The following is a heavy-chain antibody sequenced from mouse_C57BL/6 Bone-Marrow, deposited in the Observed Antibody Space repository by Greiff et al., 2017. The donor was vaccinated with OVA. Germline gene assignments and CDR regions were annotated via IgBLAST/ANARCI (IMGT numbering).Heavy chain of an antibody. Sequence: QVQLQQPGAELVRPGSSVKLSCKASGYTFTSYWMDWVEQRPGQGLEWIGNIYPSDSETHYNQKFKDKATLTVDKSYSTAYMQLSSLTSEDSAVYYCARECNYGVYYYAMDYWGQGTSVTVSS. J-gene: IGHJ4*01. CDR3: ARECNYGVYYYAMDY. V-gene: IGHV1-61*01. CDR2: IYPSDSET. D-gene: IGHD2-1*01. CDR1: GYTFTSYW.